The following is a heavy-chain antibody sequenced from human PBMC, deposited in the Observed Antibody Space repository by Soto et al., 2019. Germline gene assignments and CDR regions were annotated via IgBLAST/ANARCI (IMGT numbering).Heavy chain of an antibody. D-gene: IGHD6-13*01. V-gene: IGHV3-30*18. J-gene: IGHJ6*02. CDR2: ISYDGSNK. Sequence: QVQLVESGGGVVQPGRSLRLSCAASGFTFSSYGMHWVRQAPGKGLEWVAVISYDGSNKYYADSVKGRFTISRDNSKNTLYLQMNSLRAEDTAVYYCAKEISGPSIYSSSWSIGYYYGMDVWGQGTTVTVSS. CDR3: AKEISGPSIYSSSWSIGYYYGMDV. CDR1: GFTFSSYG.